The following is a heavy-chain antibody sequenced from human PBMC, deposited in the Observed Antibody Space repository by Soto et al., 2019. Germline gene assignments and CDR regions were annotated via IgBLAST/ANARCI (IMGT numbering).Heavy chain of an antibody. CDR1: GGSFSGYY. Sequence: SETLSLTCAVYGGSFSGYYWSWIRQPPGKGLEWIGVINYNGSTNYNPSLKSRVTISLDMSKNKLSLKLSSVTAADTAVNYCASHGGYDFWSGYYSNWFDPWGQGTLVTVSS. CDR3: ASHGGYDFWSGYYSNWFDP. CDR2: INYNGST. D-gene: IGHD3-3*01. J-gene: IGHJ5*02. V-gene: IGHV4-34*01.